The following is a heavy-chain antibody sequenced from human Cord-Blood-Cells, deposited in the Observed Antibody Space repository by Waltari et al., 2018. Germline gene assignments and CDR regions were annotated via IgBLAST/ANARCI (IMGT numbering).Heavy chain of an antibody. CDR2: ISPILGIA. Sequence: QVQLVQSGAEVKKPGSSVKVSCKASGGTFSSYAISWVRQAPGQGLEWMGGISPILGIANYAQKFQGRVTSTADESTSTAYMELSSLGSEDTAVYYCARGGAVGATLAEYFQHWGQGTLVTVSS. V-gene: IGHV1-69*04. CDR3: ARGGAVGATLAEYFQH. D-gene: IGHD1-26*01. J-gene: IGHJ1*01. CDR1: GGTFSSYA.